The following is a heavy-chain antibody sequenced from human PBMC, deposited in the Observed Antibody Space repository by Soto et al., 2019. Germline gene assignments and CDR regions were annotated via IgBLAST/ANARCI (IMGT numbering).Heavy chain of an antibody. CDR1: GGSISSYY. D-gene: IGHD6-19*01. J-gene: IGHJ4*02. Sequence: SETLSLTCTVSGGSISSYYWSWIRQPPGKGLEWIGYIYYSGSTNYNPSLKSRVTISVDTSKNQFSLKLSSVTAADTAVYYCARHEYSSGWYTYWGQGTLVTVSS. CDR3: ARHEYSSGWYTY. CDR2: IYYSGST. V-gene: IGHV4-59*08.